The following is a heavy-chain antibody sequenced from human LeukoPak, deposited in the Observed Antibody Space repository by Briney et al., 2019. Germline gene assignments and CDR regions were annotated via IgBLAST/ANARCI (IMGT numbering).Heavy chain of an antibody. J-gene: IGHJ4*02. CDR2: LYSDGKT. V-gene: IGHV3-53*01. D-gene: IGHD1-14*01. Sequence: GRSLRLSCAASVFTDITIDMTWVRRPPGKGLKCVSVLYSDGKTKYADSGQGRFTISRDNTKNSLYLEMNSLSPDDAAVYYCARGVEPLAANTLSYWGQGTLVTASS. CDR1: VFTDITID. CDR3: ARGVEPLAANTLSY.